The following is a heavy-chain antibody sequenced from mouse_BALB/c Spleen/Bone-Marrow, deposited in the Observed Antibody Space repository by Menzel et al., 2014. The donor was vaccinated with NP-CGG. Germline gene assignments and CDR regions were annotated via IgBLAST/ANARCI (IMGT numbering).Heavy chain of an antibody. J-gene: IGHJ3*01. CDR1: GYTFTDYV. CDR3: AGELRFGY. V-gene: IGHV1-81*01. Sequence: QVQLQQSGPALVKPGASVKMSCKASGYTFTDYVISWVKQRTGQGLEWIGEIYPGSGSIYYNEKFKGEATLTADKSSNTAYMQLSSLTSEDSAVYFCAGELRFGYWGQGTLVTVSA. CDR2: IYPGSGSI.